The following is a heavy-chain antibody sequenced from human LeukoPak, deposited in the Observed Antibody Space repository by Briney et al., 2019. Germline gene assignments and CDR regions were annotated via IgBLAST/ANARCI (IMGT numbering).Heavy chain of an antibody. D-gene: IGHD1-26*01. V-gene: IGHV3-7*01. J-gene: IGHJ4*02. Sequence: GGSPRLSCVASGFTFSLSWVTWVRQAPGKGLEWVANIDKHGNGKYYVDSVKGRFAISRDYATNSVFLQMNSLRAEDTSVYYCARDAGWGYYDLWGQGTPVTVSS. CDR3: ARDAGWGYYDL. CDR1: GFTFSLSW. CDR2: IDKHGNGK.